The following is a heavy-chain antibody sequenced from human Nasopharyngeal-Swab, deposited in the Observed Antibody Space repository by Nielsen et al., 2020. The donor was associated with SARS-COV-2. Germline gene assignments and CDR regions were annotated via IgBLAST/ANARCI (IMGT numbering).Heavy chain of an antibody. CDR2: INPNSGGT. D-gene: IGHD3-9*01. Sequence: ASVKVSCKASGYTFTGYYMHWVRQAPGQGLEWMGRINPNSGGTNYAQKFQGRVTMTRDTSISTAYMELSRLRSDDTAVYYCASDPTLTGYSNYYYYGMDVWGQGTTVTVSS. CDR1: GYTFTGYY. V-gene: IGHV1-2*06. J-gene: IGHJ6*02. CDR3: ASDPTLTGYSNYYYYGMDV.